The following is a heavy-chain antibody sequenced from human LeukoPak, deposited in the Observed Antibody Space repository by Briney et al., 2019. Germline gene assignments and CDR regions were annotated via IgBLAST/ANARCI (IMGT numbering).Heavy chain of an antibody. CDR1: GFTFSSYA. Sequence: GGSLRLSCAASGFTFSSYAMHWVRQAPGKGLEWVAVISYDGSNKYYADSVKGRFTISRDNSKNTLYLQMNSLRAEDTAVYYCARDRDWFDPWGQGTLVTVSS. V-gene: IGHV3-30-3*01. CDR2: ISYDGSNK. J-gene: IGHJ5*02. CDR3: ARDRDWFDP.